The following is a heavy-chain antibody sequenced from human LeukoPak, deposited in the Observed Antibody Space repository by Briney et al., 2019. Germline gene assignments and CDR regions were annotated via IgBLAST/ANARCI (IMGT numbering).Heavy chain of an antibody. CDR3: ARDQGAWGYGYNFDY. V-gene: IGHV3-30*19. D-gene: IGHD3-16*01. CDR2: IWYDGSNK. Sequence: PGGSLRLSCAASGFTFSSYGMHWVRQAPGKGLEWVAVIWYDGSNKYYADSVKGRFTISRGNSKNTLHLQMISLRAEDTAVYYCARDQGAWGYGYNFDYWGQGTLVTVSS. CDR1: GFTFSSYG. J-gene: IGHJ4*02.